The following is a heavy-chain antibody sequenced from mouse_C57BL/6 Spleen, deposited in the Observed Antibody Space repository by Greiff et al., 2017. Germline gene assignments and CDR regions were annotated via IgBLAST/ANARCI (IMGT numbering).Heavy chain of an antibody. J-gene: IGHJ1*03. CDR3: AREDITTVVDWYFDV. Sequence: VQLNQSGPGLVKPSQSLSLTCSVTGYSITSGYYWNWIRQFPGNKLEWMGNISYDGSNNYNQSLKNRISITRDTSKNQFFLKLNSVTTEDTATYYCAREDITTVVDWYFDVWGTGTTVTVSS. D-gene: IGHD1-1*01. V-gene: IGHV3-6*01. CDR2: ISYDGSN. CDR1: GYSITSGYY.